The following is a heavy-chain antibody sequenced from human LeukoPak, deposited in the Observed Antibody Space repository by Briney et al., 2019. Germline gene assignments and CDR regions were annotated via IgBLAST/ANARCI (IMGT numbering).Heavy chain of an antibody. Sequence: ASVKVSCKASGYTFTSYGISWVRQAPGQGLEWMGWISAHNDDTNYAQKFQGRVSMTTDTSTSTGYMELRSLTSDDTAVYYCARDLKRTVGATTTSDYWGQGTLVTVSS. CDR1: GYTFTSYG. CDR2: ISAHNDDT. D-gene: IGHD1-26*01. J-gene: IGHJ4*02. CDR3: ARDLKRTVGATTTSDY. V-gene: IGHV1-18*01.